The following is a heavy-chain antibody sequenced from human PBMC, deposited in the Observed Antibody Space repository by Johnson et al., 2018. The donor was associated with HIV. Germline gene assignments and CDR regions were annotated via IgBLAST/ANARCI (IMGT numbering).Heavy chain of an antibody. V-gene: IGHV3-7*01. CDR3: ARPGGGWYETAFDI. CDR2: IKQDGSEK. CDR1: GFTFDDYG. D-gene: IGHD6-19*01. J-gene: IGHJ3*02. Sequence: VQLMESGGGLVQPGGSLRLSCAASGFTFDDYGMSWVRQAPGKGLEWVANIKQDGSEKYYVDSVKGRFTISRDNAKNSLYLQMNSLRAEDTAVYYCARPGGGWYETAFDIWGQGTMVTVSS.